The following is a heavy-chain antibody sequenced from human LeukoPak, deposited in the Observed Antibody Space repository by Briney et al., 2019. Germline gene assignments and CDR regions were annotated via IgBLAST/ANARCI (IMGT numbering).Heavy chain of an antibody. CDR1: GFTFSSYW. V-gene: IGHV3-7*04. CDR2: IKQDGSEK. J-gene: IGHJ6*03. D-gene: IGHD3-3*01. CDR3: ARAYDFWSGFPVYMDV. Sequence: GSLRLSCAASGFTFSSYWMSWVRQAPGKGLEWVANIKQDGSEKYYVDSVKGRFTTSRGNAKNSLYLQMNSLRAEDTAVYYCARAYDFWSGFPVYMDVWGKGTTVTVSS.